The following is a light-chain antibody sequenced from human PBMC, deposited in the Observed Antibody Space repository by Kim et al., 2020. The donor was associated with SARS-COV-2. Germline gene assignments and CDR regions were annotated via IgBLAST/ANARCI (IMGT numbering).Light chain of an antibody. CDR3: AAWDGSLWV. V-gene: IGLV1-47*01. CDR1: TSNIGSNN. J-gene: IGLJ3*02. Sequence: ELTQPPSASGTPGQRVTISCSVSTSNIGSNNVYWYQKVPGTAPKLLNYKSDQRPSGVPDRFSGSKSGTSASLAISGLRSEDEADYYCAAWDGSLWVFGGGTQLTVL. CDR2: KSD.